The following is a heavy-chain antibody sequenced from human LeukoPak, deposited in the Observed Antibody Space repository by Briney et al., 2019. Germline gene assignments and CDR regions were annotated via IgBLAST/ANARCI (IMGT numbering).Heavy chain of an antibody. CDR3: ARRSQAVNWYFDL. CDR1: GGSISSSNW. V-gene: IGHV4-4*02. J-gene: IGHJ2*01. Sequence: SETLSLTCAVSGGSISSSNWWSWVRQPPGKGLEWIGEIYHSGSTNYNPSLKSRVTISVDKSKNQFSLKLSSVTAADTAVYYCARRSQAVNWYFDLWGRGTLVTVSS. D-gene: IGHD6-19*01. CDR2: IYHSGST.